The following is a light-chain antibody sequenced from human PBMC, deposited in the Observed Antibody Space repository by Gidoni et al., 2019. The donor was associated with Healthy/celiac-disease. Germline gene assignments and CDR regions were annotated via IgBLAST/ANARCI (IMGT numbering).Light chain of an antibody. J-gene: IGKJ2*01. CDR2: GAS. Sequence: EIVLTQSPGTLSLSPVERATLSCRASQSVRSSYLAWYQQKPGQAPRLLIYGASSRATGIPDRFSGSGSGTDFTLTISRLEPEDFAVYYCQQYGSSPVTFGQGTKLEIK. CDR1: QSVRSSY. V-gene: IGKV3-20*01. CDR3: QQYGSSPVT.